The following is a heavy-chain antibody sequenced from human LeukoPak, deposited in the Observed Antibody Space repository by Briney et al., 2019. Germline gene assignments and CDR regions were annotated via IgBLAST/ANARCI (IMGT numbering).Heavy chain of an antibody. Sequence: PSEPLSLTCTVSGGSISSSSYYWGWIRQPPGKGLEWIGCIYYSGSTYYTPSLQSRVTISVDTSKKQFSLKLSSVTAADTAVYYCARLNSGYDWTSVYYYYGMDVWGEGTTVTVSS. CDR1: GGSISSSSYY. CDR3: ARLNSGYDWTSVYYYYGMDV. D-gene: IGHD5-12*01. V-gene: IGHV4-39*01. J-gene: IGHJ6*04. CDR2: IYYSGST.